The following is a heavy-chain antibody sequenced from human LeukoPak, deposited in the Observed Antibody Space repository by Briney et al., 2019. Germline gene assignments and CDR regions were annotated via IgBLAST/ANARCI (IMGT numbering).Heavy chain of an antibody. Sequence: GGSLRLSCAASGFTFSNAWMSWVRQAPGKGLEWVGRIKSKTDGGTTDYAAPVKGRFTISRDDSKNTLYLQMNSLKNEDTAVYYCTTDPPTGVTMIVVVSYWGQGTLVTVSS. CDR3: TTDPPTGVTMIVVVSY. V-gene: IGHV3-15*01. J-gene: IGHJ4*02. CDR1: GFTFSNAW. D-gene: IGHD3-22*01. CDR2: IKSKTDGGTT.